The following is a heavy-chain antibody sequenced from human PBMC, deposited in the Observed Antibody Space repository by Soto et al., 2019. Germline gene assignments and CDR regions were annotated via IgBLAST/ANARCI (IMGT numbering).Heavy chain of an antibody. V-gene: IGHV5-51*01. CDR2: IYRGDSDT. Sequence: PGGSLKISCKGSGYSFNSYWLGWVRQVPGKGLEWVGIIYRGDSDTRYSPSFQGQVTISADKSISTAFLQWNNLKASDTAMYYCARRFGPRSSWCVGFDYWGQGTLVTVSS. J-gene: IGHJ4*02. CDR1: GYSFNSYW. CDR3: ARRFGPRSSWCVGFDY. D-gene: IGHD6-13*01.